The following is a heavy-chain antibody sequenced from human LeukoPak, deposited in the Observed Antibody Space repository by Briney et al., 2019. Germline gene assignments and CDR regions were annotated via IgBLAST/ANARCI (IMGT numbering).Heavy chain of an antibody. CDR1: GNSISSGHD. Sequence: SETLSLTCSVSGNSISSGHDWGWIRQTPGKGLEWIGRIYLSGTTYYNPSLKSRVTISVDTSKNQFSLKLSSMTAADTAVYFCARIFILSGFSSYFDHWGQGTLVTVSS. CDR3: ARIFILSGFSSYFDH. V-gene: IGHV4-38-2*02. D-gene: IGHD3-9*01. CDR2: IYLSGTT. J-gene: IGHJ4*02.